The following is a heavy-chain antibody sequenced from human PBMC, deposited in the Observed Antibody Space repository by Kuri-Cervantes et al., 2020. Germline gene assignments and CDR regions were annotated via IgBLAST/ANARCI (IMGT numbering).Heavy chain of an antibody. CDR3: ARSCSGTGCFGPDY. D-gene: IGHD2-15*01. Sequence: GESLKISCVASGFSVTNYWTHWVRQAPGKGLVWVSRIKTDGSGTTYADSVKGRFIISRDNAKNTLYLQMNSLRAEDTAVYYCARSCSGTGCFGPDYWGQGTLVTVSS. CDR1: GFSVTNYW. CDR2: IKTDGSGT. V-gene: IGHV3-74*03. J-gene: IGHJ4*02.